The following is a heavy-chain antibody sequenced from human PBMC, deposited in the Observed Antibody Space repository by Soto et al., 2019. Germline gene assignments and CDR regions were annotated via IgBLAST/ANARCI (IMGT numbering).Heavy chain of an antibody. CDR1: GGTFSSYA. Sequence: ASVKVSCKASGGTFSSYAISWVRQAPGQGLEWMGGIIPIFGTANYAQKFQGRVTITADESTSTAYVELSSLRAEDTAVYYWARDVLGYCSGGSCYSHYYYGMDVWGQGTTVTVSS. D-gene: IGHD2-15*01. V-gene: IGHV1-69*13. J-gene: IGHJ6*02. CDR2: IIPIFGTA. CDR3: ARDVLGYCSGGSCYSHYYYGMDV.